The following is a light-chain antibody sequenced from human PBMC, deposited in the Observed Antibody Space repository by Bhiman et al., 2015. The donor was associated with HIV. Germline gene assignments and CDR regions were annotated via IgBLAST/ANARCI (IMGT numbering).Light chain of an antibody. J-gene: IGLJ1*01. CDR2: DVS. CDR1: SNDVGGYNY. Sequence: QSALTQPASGSGSPGQSITISCTGTSNDVGGYNYVSWYQHHPGKAPKLMIYDVSKRPSGVSNRFSGSKSGNTASLTISGLQAEDEADYYCSSFTSSFTLVFGTGTKVTVL. CDR3: SSFTSSFTLV. V-gene: IGLV2-14*03.